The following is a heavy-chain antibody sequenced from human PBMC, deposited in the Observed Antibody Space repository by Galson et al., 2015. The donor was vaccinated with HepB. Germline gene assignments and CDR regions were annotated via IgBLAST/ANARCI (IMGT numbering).Heavy chain of an antibody. Sequence: SLRLSCAASGFTFSSYGMHWVRQAPGKGLEWVAFIRYDGSNKYYADSVKGRFTISRDNSKNTLYLQMNSLRAEDTAVYYCAKDRPAYGSGTGDFDYWGQGTLVTVSS. CDR3: AKDRPAYGSGTGDFDY. CDR1: GFTFSSYG. D-gene: IGHD3-10*01. V-gene: IGHV3-30*02. J-gene: IGHJ4*02. CDR2: IRYDGSNK.